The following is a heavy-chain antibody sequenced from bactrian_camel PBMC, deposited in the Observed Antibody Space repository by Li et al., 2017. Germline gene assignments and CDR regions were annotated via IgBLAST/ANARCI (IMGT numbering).Heavy chain of an antibody. Sequence: HVQLVESGGGSVQAGGSLRLSCAVSGYTYSGHCMGWFRQAPGKEREGVATIDSDGRPRYADSVKGRFTISVDKAKRMLYLQMNSLKTEDTGMYYCGRGPYSDYGAPELWGQGTQVTVS. CDR3: GRGPYSDYGAPEL. V-gene: IGHV3S26*01. CDR2: IDSDGRP. CDR1: GYTYSGHC. J-gene: IGHJ4*01. D-gene: IGHD4*01.